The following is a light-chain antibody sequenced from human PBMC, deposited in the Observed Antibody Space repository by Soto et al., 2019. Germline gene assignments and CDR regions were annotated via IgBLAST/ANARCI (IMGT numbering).Light chain of an antibody. Sequence: EIVLTQSPGTLSLSPGERATLSCRASQSVSSSDLAWYQQKPGQAPRLLIYGASSRATGIPDRFSGSGSGTDFTLTISRLEPKDFAVYYCQQFGRSSWTFGQGTKVEIK. J-gene: IGKJ1*01. CDR3: QQFGRSSWT. CDR1: QSVSSSD. V-gene: IGKV3-20*01. CDR2: GAS.